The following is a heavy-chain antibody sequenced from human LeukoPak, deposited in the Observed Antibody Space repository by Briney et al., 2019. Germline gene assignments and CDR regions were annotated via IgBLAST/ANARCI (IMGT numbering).Heavy chain of an antibody. D-gene: IGHD2-8*01. CDR2: IKQDGSEK. Sequence: RPGGSLRLSCAASGFTFSSYWMSWVRQAPGKGLEWVANIKQDGSEKYYVDSVKGRFTISRDNAKNSLYLQMNSLRAEDTAVYYCARPTVWYYYYMDVWGKGTTVTVSS. CDR3: ARPTVWYYYYMDV. V-gene: IGHV3-7*01. CDR1: GFTFSSYW. J-gene: IGHJ6*03.